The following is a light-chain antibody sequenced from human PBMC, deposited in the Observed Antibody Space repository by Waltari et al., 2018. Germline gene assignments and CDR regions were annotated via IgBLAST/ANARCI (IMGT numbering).Light chain of an antibody. Sequence: QFVLTQAPSASGTPGQSVAISCSGSSSNIGSNTVNWYQQVPGTAPKLLIYVNKERPAGVPARFSGSKSGTSASLAISGLQSEDEADYYCAAWDVSLNGVVFGGGTKVTVL. CDR1: SSNIGSNT. J-gene: IGLJ3*02. CDR2: VNK. CDR3: AAWDVSLNGVV. V-gene: IGLV1-44*01.